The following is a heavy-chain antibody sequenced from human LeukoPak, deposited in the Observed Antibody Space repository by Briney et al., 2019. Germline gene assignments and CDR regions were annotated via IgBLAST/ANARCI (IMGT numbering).Heavy chain of an antibody. CDR3: ATRSIAVAGTDAFDI. D-gene: IGHD6-19*01. Sequence: GASVKVSCKASGYTFTSYGISWVRQAPGQGLEWMGWISAYNGNTNYAQKLQGRVTMTTDTSTSTAYMELRSLRSDDTAVYYCATRSIAVAGTDAFDIWGQGTMVTVSS. J-gene: IGHJ3*02. V-gene: IGHV1-18*01. CDR2: ISAYNGNT. CDR1: GYTFTSYG.